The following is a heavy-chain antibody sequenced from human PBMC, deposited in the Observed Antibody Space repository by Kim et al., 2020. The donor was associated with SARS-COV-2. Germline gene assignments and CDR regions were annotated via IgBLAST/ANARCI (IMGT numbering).Heavy chain of an antibody. CDR3: ARDPFFGALDY. V-gene: IGHV3-7*01. Sequence: GGSLRLSCADSGFTLRTSWMTWVRQVPGKGLEWVADINGDGSAKFYVDSVKGRFTISRDNAKNSLYLQMNSLRTEDTAIYYCARDPFFGALDYWGQGTLVTVPS. J-gene: IGHJ4*02. CDR2: INGDGSAK. CDR1: GFTLRTSW. D-gene: IGHD3-3*01.